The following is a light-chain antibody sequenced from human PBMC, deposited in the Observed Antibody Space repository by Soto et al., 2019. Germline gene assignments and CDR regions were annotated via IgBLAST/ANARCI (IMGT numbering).Light chain of an antibody. Sequence: DIQMTQSLSTLSESLRDRVNITCRGSQSISSWLAWYQQKPGKAPKLLIYDASSLESGVPSRFSGSGSGTEFTLTISSLQPDDFATYYCQQYNSYSFGQGTKVDIK. V-gene: IGKV1-5*01. CDR3: QQYNSYS. J-gene: IGKJ1*01. CDR2: DAS. CDR1: QSISSW.